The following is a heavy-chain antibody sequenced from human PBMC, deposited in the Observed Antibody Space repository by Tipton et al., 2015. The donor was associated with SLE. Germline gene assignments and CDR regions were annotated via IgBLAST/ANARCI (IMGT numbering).Heavy chain of an antibody. CDR1: GGSMSSGGYS. J-gene: IGHJ1*01. V-gene: IGHV4-30-2*01. CDR2: IFHTDST. CDR3: ASDCGGDCSPMEYFQY. Sequence: TLSLTCAVSGGSMSSGGYSWSWIRQAPGKGLEWIGYIFHTDSTYYNPSLSSRVTMSVDRSQNQFSLKLTSGTAADTAVYYCASDCGGDCSPMEYFQYWGQGALVTVSS. D-gene: IGHD2-21*01.